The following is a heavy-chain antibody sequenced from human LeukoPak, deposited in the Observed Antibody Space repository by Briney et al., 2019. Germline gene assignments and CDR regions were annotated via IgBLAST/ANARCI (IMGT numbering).Heavy chain of an antibody. CDR2: IYTSGST. CDR3: ARDWPPGGGLFDY. CDR1: GGSISSYY. J-gene: IGHJ4*02. D-gene: IGHD3-10*01. V-gene: IGHV4-4*07. Sequence: SETLSLTCTVSGGSISSYYWSWIRQPAGKGLEWIGRIYTSGSTNYNPSLKSRVTISVDKFKSQFSLKLSSVTAADTAVYYCARDWPPGGGLFDYWGQGTLVTVSS.